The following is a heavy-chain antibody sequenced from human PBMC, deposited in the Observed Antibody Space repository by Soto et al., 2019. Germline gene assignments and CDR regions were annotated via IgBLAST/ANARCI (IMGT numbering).Heavy chain of an antibody. CDR1: GFTFSTNA. D-gene: IGHD6-19*01. CDR2: ISYDGSTR. Sequence: HVQLVESGGGVVQPGRSRRLSCAASGFTFSTNAMHWVRQAPGKGLEWMAVISYDGSTRYYTDSMKGRFTISRANSKNTLSLQMNNLRAEDKAVYFCAKQFSGWSYYFAYWGQRPLVTVSS. V-gene: IGHV3-30-3*02. CDR3: AKQFSGWSYYFAY. J-gene: IGHJ4*02.